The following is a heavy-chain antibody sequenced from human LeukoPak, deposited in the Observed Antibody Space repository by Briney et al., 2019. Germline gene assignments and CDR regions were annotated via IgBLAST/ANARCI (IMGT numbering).Heavy chain of an antibody. CDR1: GFTFSSYS. V-gene: IGHV3-21*01. D-gene: IGHD3-10*01. Sequence: GGSLRLSCAASGFTFSSYSMNWVRQAPGKGLEWVSSISSSNSYIYYADSVKGRFTISRDNAENSLYLQMNSLRAEDTAVYYCAREGSGTHGTFDIWGQGTMVTVSS. CDR2: ISSSNSYI. CDR3: AREGSGTHGTFDI. J-gene: IGHJ3*02.